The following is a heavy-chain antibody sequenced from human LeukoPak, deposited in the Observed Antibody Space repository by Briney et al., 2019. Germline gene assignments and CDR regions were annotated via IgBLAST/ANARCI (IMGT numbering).Heavy chain of an antibody. J-gene: IGHJ4*02. CDR3: ATQKYITVASTSDY. CDR1: GFTVSSNY. V-gene: IGHV3-53*01. D-gene: IGHD6-19*01. Sequence: GGSLRLSCAASGFTVSSNYMSWVRQAPGKGLEWVSVIYSGGSTYYADSVKGRFTISRDNSKNTLYLQMNSLRAEDTAVYYCATQKYITVASTSDYWGQGTLVTVSS. CDR2: IYSGGST.